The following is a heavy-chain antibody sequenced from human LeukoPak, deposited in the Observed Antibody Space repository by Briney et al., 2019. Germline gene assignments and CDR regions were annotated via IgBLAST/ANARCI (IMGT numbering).Heavy chain of an antibody. CDR2: IFPIFGTS. CDR1: GDTLSSHA. D-gene: IGHD3-9*01. J-gene: IGHJ5*02. V-gene: IGHV1-69*01. Sequence: SSVKASCKASGDTLSSHAISWVRQAPGQGLEWMGGIFPIFGTSNYAQRFQGRVTITADESTSTAYMELSSLRSEDTAVYYCARADGYDIWAGYRGWFDPWGQGTLVTVSS. CDR3: ARADGYDIWAGYRGWFDP.